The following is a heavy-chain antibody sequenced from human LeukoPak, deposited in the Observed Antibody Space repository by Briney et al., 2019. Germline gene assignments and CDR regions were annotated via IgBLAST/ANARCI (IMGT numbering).Heavy chain of an antibody. V-gene: IGHV1-2*02. D-gene: IGHD3-16*01. Sequence: ASVKVSCKASGHTFTGYYMHWVRQAPGQGLEWMGWINPNSGGTNYAQKFQGRVTMTRDTSISTAYMELSRLRSDDTAVYYCARGVKTVGDYYYGMDVWGQGTTVTVSS. CDR3: ARGVKTVGDYYYGMDV. CDR1: GHTFTGYY. J-gene: IGHJ6*02. CDR2: INPNSGGT.